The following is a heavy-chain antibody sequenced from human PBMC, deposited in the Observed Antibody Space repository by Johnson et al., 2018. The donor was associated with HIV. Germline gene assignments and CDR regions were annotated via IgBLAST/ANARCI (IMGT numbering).Heavy chain of an antibody. Sequence: MQLVESGGGVVQPGRSLRLSCAASGFTFSTYWMSWVRQAPGKGLEWVANIKQDGSEKYYVDSVKGRFTISRDNAKNSLYLQMNSLRAEDTALYYCAKGIPKGYDSSGYQDAFDIWGQG. CDR3: AKGIPKGYDSSGYQDAFDI. CDR1: GFTFSTYW. J-gene: IGHJ3*02. V-gene: IGHV3-7*05. CDR2: IKQDGSEK. D-gene: IGHD3-22*01.